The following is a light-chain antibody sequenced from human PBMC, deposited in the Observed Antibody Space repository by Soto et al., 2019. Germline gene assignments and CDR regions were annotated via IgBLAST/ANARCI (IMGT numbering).Light chain of an antibody. CDR3: QQYHYWWT. CDR2: GAS. J-gene: IGKJ1*01. CDR1: QSVSSN. Sequence: EILLSQSPGTLSLSTGERATLSCRASQSVSSNLAWYQQKPGQAPRLLIYGASTRATGVSARFSGSGSGTEFTLTISSLQSEDFAVYYCQQYHYWWTFGQGTKVDI. V-gene: IGKV3-15*01.